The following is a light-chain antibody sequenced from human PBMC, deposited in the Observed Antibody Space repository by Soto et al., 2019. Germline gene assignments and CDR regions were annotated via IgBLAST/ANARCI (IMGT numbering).Light chain of an antibody. CDR3: NSYTSIHTYV. V-gene: IGLV2-14*01. J-gene: IGLJ1*01. Sequence: QSVLTQPASVSGSPGQSITISCTGTSSDVSAYNYVSWYQQHPGKAPKLMIYEVSNRPSGVSNRFSGSKSGNTASLTISGLQAEDEADYYCNSYTSIHTYVFGNGTKVTVL. CDR2: EVS. CDR1: SSDVSAYNY.